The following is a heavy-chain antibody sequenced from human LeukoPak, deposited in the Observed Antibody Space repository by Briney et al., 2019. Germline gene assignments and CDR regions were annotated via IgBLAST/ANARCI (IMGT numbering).Heavy chain of an antibody. CDR3: AEGPSTWDF. CDR1: GFTFSNSA. J-gene: IGHJ4*02. Sequence: GGSLTLPCAASGFTFSNSAVSWVRQAPGKGLEWVSAITASGDTTYYADSVRGRFTISRDNSKNTLYLQMSSLRAEDTAVYYCAEGPSTWDFWGQGTLVTVSS. V-gene: IGHV3-23*01. CDR2: ITASGDTT.